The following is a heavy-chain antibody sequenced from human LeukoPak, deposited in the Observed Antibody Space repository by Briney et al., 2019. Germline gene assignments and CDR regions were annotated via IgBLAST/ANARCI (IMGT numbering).Heavy chain of an antibody. Sequence: GGSLRLSCAASGFIFSSYSMNWVRQAPGKGLEWVSSISSSSSYIYYADSVKGRFTISRDNAKNSLYLQMNSLRAEDTAVYYCARLAGRGAVAGHWFDTWGQGTLVTVSS. V-gene: IGHV3-21*01. J-gene: IGHJ5*02. CDR3: ARLAGRGAVAGHWFDT. CDR2: ISSSSSYI. CDR1: GFIFSSYS. D-gene: IGHD6-19*01.